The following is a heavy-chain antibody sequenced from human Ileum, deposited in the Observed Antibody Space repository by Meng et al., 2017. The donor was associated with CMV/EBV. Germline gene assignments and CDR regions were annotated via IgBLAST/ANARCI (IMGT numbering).Heavy chain of an antibody. CDR1: GFTFGNYA. CDR3: VAYNWHATDY. Sequence: GGSLRLSCVASGFTFGNYAIHWVRQAPGKGLECVSSISNSGESTYYADSVKGRFSISRDNLKNTLYLQMASLRAEDAAMYYCVAYNWHATDYWGQGTLVTVSS. V-gene: IGHV3-23*01. CDR2: ISNSGEST. D-gene: IGHD3-16*01. J-gene: IGHJ4*02.